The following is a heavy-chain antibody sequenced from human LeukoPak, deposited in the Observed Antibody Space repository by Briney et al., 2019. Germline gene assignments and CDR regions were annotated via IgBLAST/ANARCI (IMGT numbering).Heavy chain of an antibody. CDR1: GYTFTSYR. CDR3: AASGWSKPYYFDY. D-gene: IGHD6-19*01. Sequence: ASVKVSCKASGYTFTSYRISWVRQAPGQGLEWMGWISAYNGNTNYAQKFQDRVTMTTDTSTNTAYMEQRSLRSDDTAVYYCAASGWSKPYYFDYWGQGTLVTVSS. V-gene: IGHV1-18*01. CDR2: ISAYNGNT. J-gene: IGHJ4*02.